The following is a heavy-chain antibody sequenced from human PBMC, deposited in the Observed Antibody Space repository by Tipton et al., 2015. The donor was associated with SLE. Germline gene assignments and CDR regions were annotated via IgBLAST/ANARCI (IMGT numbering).Heavy chain of an antibody. CDR2: IYHTATT. CDR1: GGSISSSSYY. J-gene: IGHJ5*02. V-gene: IGHV4-39*01. CDR3: SRLARYDPGGYYTIGLDP. D-gene: IGHD3-22*01. Sequence: TLSLTCVVSGGSISSSSYYWGWIRQPPGKGLEWIGAIYHTATTYYNPSLKSRVTMSVDTSKNELSLKLTSVTAADTAVYFCSRLARYDPGGYYTIGLDPWGQGTRVTVSS.